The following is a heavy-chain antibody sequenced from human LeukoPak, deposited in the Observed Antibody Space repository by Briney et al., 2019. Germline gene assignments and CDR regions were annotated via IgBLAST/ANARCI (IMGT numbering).Heavy chain of an antibody. CDR3: ARDCSGGSCCDY. J-gene: IGHJ4*02. D-gene: IGHD2-15*01. Sequence: PWGSLRLSCAASGFTFSDYYMSWIRQAPGKGLKWVSYISSSSSYTNNADSVKGRFTISRDNAKNSLYLQMNSLRAEDTAVYYCARDCSGGSCCDYWGQGTLVTVSS. CDR2: ISSSSSYT. V-gene: IGHV3-11*06. CDR1: GFTFSDYY.